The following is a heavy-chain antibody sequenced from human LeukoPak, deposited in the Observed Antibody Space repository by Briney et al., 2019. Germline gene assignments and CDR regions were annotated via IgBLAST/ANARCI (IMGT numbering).Heavy chain of an antibody. Sequence: PGGSLRLSCAASGFTFSSYAMTWVRQAPGKGLEWVAVISYDGSNKYYADSVKGRFTISRDNSKNTLYLQMNSLRAEDTAVYYCARVRFLEWLLGPMDVWGQGTTVTVSS. V-gene: IGHV3-30-3*01. CDR1: GFTFSSYA. CDR3: ARVRFLEWLLGPMDV. CDR2: ISYDGSNK. J-gene: IGHJ6*02. D-gene: IGHD3-3*01.